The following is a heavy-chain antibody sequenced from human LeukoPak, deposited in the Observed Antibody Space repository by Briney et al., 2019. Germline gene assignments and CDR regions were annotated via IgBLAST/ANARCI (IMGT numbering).Heavy chain of an antibody. CDR1: GFTFSSYA. Sequence: GGSLRLSCAASGFTFSSYAVSWVRQAPGKGLEWVSTISGSGSGGRTYYADSVKGRFTISRDNSKDTLYLQMNSLRAEDTAVYYCAKLLAVTNSYYFNYWGQGTLVTVSS. V-gene: IGHV3-23*01. J-gene: IGHJ4*02. CDR3: AKLLAVTNSYYFNY. CDR2: ISGSGSGGRT. D-gene: IGHD6-19*01.